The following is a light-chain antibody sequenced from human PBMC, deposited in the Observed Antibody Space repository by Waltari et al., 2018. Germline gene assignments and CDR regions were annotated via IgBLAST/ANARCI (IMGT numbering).Light chain of an antibody. CDR3: NSYAGSSSWV. J-gene: IGLJ3*02. CDR2: DVS. CDR1: STDLGLYIY. V-gene: IGLV2-14*01. Sequence: QSALTQPASVSGSPTQSITNSCTGNSTDLGLYIYVPWYQQHPGKAPKLMIFDVSERPSGVSNRFSGSKSGNTASLTISGLQAEDEADYYCNSYAGSSSWVFGGGTKLTVL.